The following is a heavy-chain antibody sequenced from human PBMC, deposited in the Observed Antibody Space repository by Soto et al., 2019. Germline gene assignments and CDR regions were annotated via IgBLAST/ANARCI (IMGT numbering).Heavy chain of an antibody. D-gene: IGHD3-16*01. J-gene: IGHJ6*03. CDR2: ISWNSGSI. Sequence: GGSLRLSCAASGFTFDDYAMHWVRQAPGKGLEWVSGISWNSGSIGYADSVKGRFTISRDNAKNSLYLQMNSLRAEDTALYYCAKGFEGGPMDVWGKGTTVTVSS. V-gene: IGHV3-9*01. CDR1: GFTFDDYA. CDR3: AKGFEGGPMDV.